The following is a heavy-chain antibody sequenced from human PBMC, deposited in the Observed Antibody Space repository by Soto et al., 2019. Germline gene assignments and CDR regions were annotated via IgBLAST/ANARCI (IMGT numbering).Heavy chain of an antibody. V-gene: IGHV3-30*18. CDR1: GFTFSSYG. D-gene: IGHD4-17*01. CDR3: AKDLAPRATVVTRRSQFFDY. J-gene: IGHJ4*02. CDR2: ISYDGSNK. Sequence: GGSLRLSCAASGFTFSSYGMHWVRQAPGKGLEWVAVISYDGSNKYYADSVKGRFTISRDNSKNTLYLQMNSLRAEDTAVYYCAKDLAPRATVVTRRSQFFDYWGQGTLVTVSS.